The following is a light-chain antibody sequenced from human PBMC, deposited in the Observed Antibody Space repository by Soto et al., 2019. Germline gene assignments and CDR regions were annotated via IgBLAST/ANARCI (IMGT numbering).Light chain of an antibody. V-gene: IGKV1-27*01. J-gene: IGKJ1*01. Sequence: DIQMTQSPSSLCASVGDRVTITCRASQGISTYLKWYQQKPGKVPKILIYAASTLQSGVPSRFSGSGSGTDFTLTISRLQPEDVATYYCQKYNSVRWTFGQGTKVDIK. CDR2: AAS. CDR3: QKYNSVRWT. CDR1: QGISTY.